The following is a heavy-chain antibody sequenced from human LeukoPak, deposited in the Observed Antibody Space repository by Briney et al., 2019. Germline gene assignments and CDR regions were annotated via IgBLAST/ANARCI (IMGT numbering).Heavy chain of an antibody. V-gene: IGHV3-30*18. Sequence: GGSLRLSCVASGFTFSSYGMHWVRQAPGKGLEWVAVISYDGSNKYYADSVKGRFTISRDNSKNTLYLQMNSLRAEDTAVYYCAKDGAPGFDYWGQGTLVTVSS. J-gene: IGHJ4*02. CDR2: ISYDGSNK. CDR3: AKDGAPGFDY. CDR1: GFTFSSYG. D-gene: IGHD3-16*01.